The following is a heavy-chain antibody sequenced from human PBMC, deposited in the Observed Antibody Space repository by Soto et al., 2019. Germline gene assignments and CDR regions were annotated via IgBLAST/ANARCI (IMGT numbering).Heavy chain of an antibody. CDR2: ISHSGTT. V-gene: IGHV4-38-2*01. CDR1: GYSITSGYH. J-gene: IGHJ6*02. D-gene: IGHD2-2*01. Sequence: SETLSLTCALAGYSITSGYHWGWIRQPPRKGLEWIGTISHSGTTYYNPSLKSRVTISIDTSKNQLSLKLTSVTAADTALYYCTRVCCSTTSCFINGMDFWGQGTMVTVSS. CDR3: TRVCCSTTSCFINGMDF.